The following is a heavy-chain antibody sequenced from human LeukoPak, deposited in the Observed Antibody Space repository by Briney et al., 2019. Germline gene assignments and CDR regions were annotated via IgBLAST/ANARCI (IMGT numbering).Heavy chain of an antibody. Sequence: GRSLRLSCAASGFTFSSYAMHWVRQAPGKGLEWVAVISYDGSNKYYADSVKGRFTISRDDSKNTLYLQMNSLRAEDTAVYYCARDRLALWDYWGQGTLVTVSS. CDR1: GFTFSSYA. D-gene: IGHD2-21*01. CDR2: ISYDGSNK. CDR3: ARDRLALWDY. J-gene: IGHJ4*02. V-gene: IGHV3-30-3*01.